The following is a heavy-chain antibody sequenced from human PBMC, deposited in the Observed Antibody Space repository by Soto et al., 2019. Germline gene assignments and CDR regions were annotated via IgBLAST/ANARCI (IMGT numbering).Heavy chain of an antibody. CDR1: GITFSSYS. CDR3: ARETNPYSSSSHAFDI. V-gene: IGHV3-21*01. CDR2: ISSTGTYI. Sequence: EVQLVESGGGLVKPGGSLRLSCAASGITFSSYSMNWVRQAPGKGLEWVSSISSTGTYIDYADSVKGRFTISRDNAKNSLFLQMDSLIAEDAALYYCARETNPYSSSSHAFDIWGQGTMVNVSS. J-gene: IGHJ3*02. D-gene: IGHD6-6*01.